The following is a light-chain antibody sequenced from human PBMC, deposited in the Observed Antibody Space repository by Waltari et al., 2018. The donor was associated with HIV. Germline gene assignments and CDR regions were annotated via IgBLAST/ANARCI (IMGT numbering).Light chain of an antibody. J-gene: IGLJ2*01. Sequence: QSALTQPASVSGSPGQSITLSCTGTSSDVGSYNLVSWYQQHPGKAPKLMIYEVSKRPSGVSNRFSGSKSGNTASLTISGLQAEDEVDYYCCSYAGSSTVFGGGTKLTVL. V-gene: IGLV2-23*02. CDR2: EVS. CDR3: CSYAGSSTV. CDR1: SSDVGSYNL.